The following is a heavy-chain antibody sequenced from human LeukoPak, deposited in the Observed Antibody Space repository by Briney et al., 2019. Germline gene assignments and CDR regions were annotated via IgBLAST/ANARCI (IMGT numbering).Heavy chain of an antibody. CDR2: IYPGDSDT. D-gene: IGHD5-24*01. CDR1: GYSSTSYW. CDR3: ATRPHPVEMATIGIS. V-gene: IGHV5-51*01. Sequence: GESLKISCKGSGYSSTSYWIGWVRQMPGKGLEWMGIIYPGDSDTRYSPSFQGQVTISADKSISTAYLQWSSLKASDTAMYYCATRPHPVEMATIGISSGQGKLVTASS. J-gene: IGHJ5*02.